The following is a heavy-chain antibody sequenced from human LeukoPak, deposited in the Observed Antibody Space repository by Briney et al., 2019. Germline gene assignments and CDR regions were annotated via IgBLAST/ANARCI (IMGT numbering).Heavy chain of an antibody. Sequence: GGSLRLSCAASGFTFSSYGMHWVRQAPGKGLEWVAFIRYDGSNKYYADSVKGRFTISRDNSKNTLYLQMNSLRAEDTAVYYCARGGKRAVAGTRSPQYFQHWGQGTLVTVSS. J-gene: IGHJ1*01. V-gene: IGHV3-30*02. CDR1: GFTFSSYG. D-gene: IGHD6-19*01. CDR3: ARGGKRAVAGTRSPQYFQH. CDR2: IRYDGSNK.